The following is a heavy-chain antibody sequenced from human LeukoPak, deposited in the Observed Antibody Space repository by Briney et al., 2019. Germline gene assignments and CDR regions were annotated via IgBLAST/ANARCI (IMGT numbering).Heavy chain of an antibody. J-gene: IGHJ3*02. V-gene: IGHV4-39*01. D-gene: IGHD5-12*01. CDR2: IYYSGST. CDR1: GGSVSSSNYY. CDR3: ASSKGLAGAFDI. Sequence: SETLSLTCTVSGGSVSSSNYYWSWIRQPPGKGLEWIGSIYYSGSTYYNPSLKSRVTISVDTSKNQFSLKLSSVTAADTAVYYCASSKGLAGAFDIWGQGTMVTVSS.